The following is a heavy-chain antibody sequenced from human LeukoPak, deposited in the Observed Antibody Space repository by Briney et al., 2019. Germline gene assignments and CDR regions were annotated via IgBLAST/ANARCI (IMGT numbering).Heavy chain of an antibody. Sequence: SETLSPTCAVSGYSISSGYYWGWIRQPPGKGLEWIGSIYHSGSTYYNPSLKSRVTISVDTSKNQFSLKLSSVTAADTAVYYCARDTYYYDSSGYSYFDYWGQGTLVTVSS. CDR3: ARDTYYYDSSGYSYFDY. V-gene: IGHV4-38-2*02. CDR1: GYSISSGYY. J-gene: IGHJ4*02. D-gene: IGHD3-22*01. CDR2: IYHSGST.